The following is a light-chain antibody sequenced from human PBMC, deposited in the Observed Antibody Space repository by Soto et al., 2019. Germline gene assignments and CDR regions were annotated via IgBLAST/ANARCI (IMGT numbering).Light chain of an antibody. Sequence: EIVLTQSPGTLSLSPGERATLSCRASQSVSSSYLAWYQQKPGQAHRLLIYGASSRAPGIPDRFSGSGSGTDFTLTISKMEPENCAVYYCQQYGSLTWTVGQGTKVEIK. J-gene: IGKJ1*01. CDR2: GAS. V-gene: IGKV3-20*01. CDR3: QQYGSLTWT. CDR1: QSVSSSY.